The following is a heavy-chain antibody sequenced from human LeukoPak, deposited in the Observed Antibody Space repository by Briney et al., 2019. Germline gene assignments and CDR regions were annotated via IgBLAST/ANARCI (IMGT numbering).Heavy chain of an antibody. J-gene: IGHJ5*02. V-gene: IGHV4-59*08. CDR3: ARFLSKGTAAGTEHWFDP. CDR2: IYYSGST. Sequence: PSETLSLTCTVSGGSISSYYWSWIRQPPGKGLEWIGYIYYSGSTNYNPSLKSRVAISVDTSKNQFSLKLSSVTAADTAVYYCARFLSKGTAAGTEHWFDPWGQGTLVTVSS. CDR1: GGSISSYY. D-gene: IGHD6-13*01.